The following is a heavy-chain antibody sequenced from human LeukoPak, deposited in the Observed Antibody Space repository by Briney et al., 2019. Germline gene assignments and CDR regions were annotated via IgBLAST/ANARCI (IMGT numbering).Heavy chain of an antibody. CDR3: ARVQIHLYYDILTGYYIGGAFDI. CDR2: INPRGGST. CDR1: GYIFTTYY. Sequence: VASVKVSCKASGYIFTTYYMHWLRQAPGQGPEWMGIINPRGGSTDYAQKFQGRVTMTSDTSTSTVYMELKSLRSDDTAVYYCARVQIHLYYDILTGYYIGGAFDIWGQGTMVTVSS. D-gene: IGHD3-9*01. V-gene: IGHV1-46*01. J-gene: IGHJ3*02.